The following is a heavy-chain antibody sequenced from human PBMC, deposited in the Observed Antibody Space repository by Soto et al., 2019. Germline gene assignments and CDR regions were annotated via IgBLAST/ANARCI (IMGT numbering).Heavy chain of an antibody. J-gene: IGHJ4*02. CDR3: PRGRGFGHFTPPFDY. CDR1: GGSFSGYF. D-gene: IGHD3-10*01. Sequence: QVQLQQWGAGLLKPSETMSLTCAVSGGSFSGYFWSWIRQPPGKGLEWIGEINHSGSTYYNPSLGSRVTVLVATSRSQFYLKLRSVTAADTAVYLCPRGRGFGHFTPPFDYWGQGTLVTVSS. V-gene: IGHV4-34*01. CDR2: INHSGST.